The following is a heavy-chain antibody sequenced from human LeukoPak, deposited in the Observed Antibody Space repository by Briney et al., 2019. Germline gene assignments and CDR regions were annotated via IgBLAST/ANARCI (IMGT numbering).Heavy chain of an antibody. Sequence: GGSLRLSCAASGFTFSTYGMAWVRQAPEKGLEWVSAISGSGAGTYYADSVKGRFIISRDNSKNTLSLQMNSLRAEDTAVYYCAKCDILVRGVSYHYYGMDVWGQGTTVTVSS. CDR2: ISGSGAGT. D-gene: IGHD3-10*01. CDR1: GFTFSTYG. CDR3: AKCDILVRGVSYHYYGMDV. V-gene: IGHV3-23*01. J-gene: IGHJ6*02.